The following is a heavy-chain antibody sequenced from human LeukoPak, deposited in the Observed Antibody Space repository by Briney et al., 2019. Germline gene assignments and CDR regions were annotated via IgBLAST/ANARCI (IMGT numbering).Heavy chain of an antibody. D-gene: IGHD3-10*01. CDR3: AKDGAGGYTMEYYMDV. CDR1: GFTFDDYA. CDR2: ISWDGGSI. V-gene: IGHV3-43D*03. Sequence: GGSLRLSCAASGFTFDDYAMHWVRQAPGKGLEWVSLISWDGGSIYYADSVKGRFTISRNNSQNSLCLQMNSLRAEDTALYYCAKDGAGGYTMEYYMDVWGKGTTVTISS. J-gene: IGHJ6*03.